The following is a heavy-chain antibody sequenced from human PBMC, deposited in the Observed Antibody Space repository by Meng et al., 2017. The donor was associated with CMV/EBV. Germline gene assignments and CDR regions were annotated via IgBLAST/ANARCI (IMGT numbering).Heavy chain of an antibody. D-gene: IGHD6-13*01. J-gene: IGHJ4*02. CDR1: GSSLSTSGVG. CDR3: ARIAAAGRFDD. V-gene: IGHV2-5*02. CDR2: IYWDDDT. Sequence: QITLKESGPTPVKPTQTLTLTFTFSGSSLSTSGVGVGWIRQPPGKALEWLALIYWDDDTRYSASLKSRLTITKDTYNTQVVLTMTNMDPVDTATYYCARIAAAGRFDDWGQGTLVTVSS.